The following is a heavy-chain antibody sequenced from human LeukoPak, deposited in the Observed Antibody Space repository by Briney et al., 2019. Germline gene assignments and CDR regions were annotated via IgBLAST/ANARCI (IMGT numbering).Heavy chain of an antibody. Sequence: GGSLRLSCAASGFTFTTCDMHWVRQATGKGLEWVSAIGTAGDTYYPGSVKGRFTISRENAKNSLYLQMNSLRAGDTAVYYCTTCDYYGSGSSSRHPFDYWGQGTLVTVSS. CDR1: GFTFTTCD. V-gene: IGHV3-13*04. D-gene: IGHD3-10*01. CDR2: IGTAGDT. J-gene: IGHJ4*02. CDR3: TTCDYYGSGSSSRHPFDY.